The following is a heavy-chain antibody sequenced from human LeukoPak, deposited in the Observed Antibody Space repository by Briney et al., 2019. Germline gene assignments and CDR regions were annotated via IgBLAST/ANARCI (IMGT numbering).Heavy chain of an antibody. CDR3: ARVLYYYYYHMDV. CDR1: GGSISSSSYL. CDR2: INHSGST. J-gene: IGHJ6*03. V-gene: IGHV4-39*07. Sequence: SETLSLTCTVSGGSISSSSYLWGWIRQPPGKGLEWIGEINHSGSTNYNPSLKSRVTISVDTSKNQFSLKLRSVTAADTAVYYCARVLYYYYYHMDVWGKGTTVTVSS.